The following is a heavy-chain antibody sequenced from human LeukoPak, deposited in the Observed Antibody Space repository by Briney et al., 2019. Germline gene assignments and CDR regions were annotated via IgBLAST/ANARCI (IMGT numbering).Heavy chain of an antibody. V-gene: IGHV1-69*04. CDR3: AQWLSTVRAFDY. J-gene: IGHJ4*02. Sequence: SVKVSCKASGGTFSSYAISWVRQAPGQGLEWMGRIIPILGIANYAQKFQGRVTITADKSTSTAYMELSSLRSEDTAVYHCAQWLSTVRAFDYWGQGTLVTVSS. CDR2: IIPILGIA. CDR1: GGTFSSYA. D-gene: IGHD3-22*01.